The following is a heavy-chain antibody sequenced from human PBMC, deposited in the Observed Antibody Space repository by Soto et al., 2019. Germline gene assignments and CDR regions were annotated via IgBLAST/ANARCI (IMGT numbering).Heavy chain of an antibody. J-gene: IGHJ4*02. CDR2: ISYDGSNK. CDR1: GFTFSSYA. D-gene: IGHD6-19*01. CDR3: ASGQQWGVFCY. Sequence: QVQLVESGGGVVQPGRSLRLSCAASGFTFSSYAMHWVRQAPGKGLEWVAVISYDGSNKYYADSVKGRFTISRDNSKNTLDLQMNSLRAEDTAMYYCASGQQWGVFCYWGQGTLVTVSS. V-gene: IGHV3-30-3*01.